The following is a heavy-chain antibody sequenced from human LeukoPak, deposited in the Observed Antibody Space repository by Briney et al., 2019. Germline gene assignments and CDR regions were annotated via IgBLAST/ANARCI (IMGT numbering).Heavy chain of an antibody. CDR3: ARDPRKMVFNYYGMDV. D-gene: IGHD3-22*01. V-gene: IGHV1-69*04. J-gene: IGHJ6*02. CDR1: GGTFSSYA. Sequence: GASVKVSCKASGGTFSSYAISWVRQAPGQGLEWMGRIIPILGIANYAQKFQGRVTITADKSTSTAYMELSSLRSEDTAVYYCARDPRKMVFNYYGMDVWGQGTTVTVSS. CDR2: IIPILGIA.